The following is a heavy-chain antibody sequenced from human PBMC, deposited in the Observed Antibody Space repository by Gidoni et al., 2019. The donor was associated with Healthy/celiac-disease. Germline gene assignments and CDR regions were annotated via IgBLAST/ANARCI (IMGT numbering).Heavy chain of an antibody. CDR3: ARGGAVAGFRYFDL. CDR2: INHSGST. V-gene: IGHV4-34*01. D-gene: IGHD6-19*01. J-gene: IGHJ2*01. Sequence: GLEWIGEINHSGSTNYNPSLKSRVTISVDTSKNQFSLKLSSVTAADTAVYYCARGGAVAGFRYFDLWGRGTLVTVSS.